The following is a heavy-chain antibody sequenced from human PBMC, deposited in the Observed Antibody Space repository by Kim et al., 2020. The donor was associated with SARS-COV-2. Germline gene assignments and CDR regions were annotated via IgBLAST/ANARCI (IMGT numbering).Heavy chain of an antibody. CDR2: ILYSGST. D-gene: IGHD3-10*01. V-gene: IGHV4-59*01. CDR1: GGSISTNY. J-gene: IGHJ3*02. CDR3: ARGGSGSLRDALDI. Sequence: SETLSLTCTVSGGSISTNYWNWIRQPPGKGLEWIGYILYSGSTNYNPSLKSRVTISVDTSKTQFSLRLSSVTAADTAVYYCARGGSGSLRDALDIWGQGTMVTVSS.